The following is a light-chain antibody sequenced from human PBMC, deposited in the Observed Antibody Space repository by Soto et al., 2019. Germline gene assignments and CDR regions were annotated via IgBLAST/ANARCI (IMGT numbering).Light chain of an antibody. J-gene: IGKJ2*01. Sequence: EIVVTQSPATLSVSPGERVTLSCRASQSVSSSLAWYQQRPGQAPRLLIYDTSTRAAGISARFSGSGSGTEFTLTISNLQSEDFALYYCQHYFNWPYTFGQGTKLEIK. V-gene: IGKV3-15*01. CDR1: QSVSSS. CDR2: DTS. CDR3: QHYFNWPYT.